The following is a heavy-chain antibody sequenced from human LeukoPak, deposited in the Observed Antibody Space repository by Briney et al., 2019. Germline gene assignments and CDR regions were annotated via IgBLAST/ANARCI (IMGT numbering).Heavy chain of an antibody. CDR2: ISGSGGST. V-gene: IGHV3-23*01. D-gene: IGHD2-2*01. Sequence: GGSLRLSCAASGFTFSSYAMSWVRQAPGKGLEGVSAISGSGGSTYYADSVKGRFTISRDNSKNTLYLQMNSLRAEDTAVYYCAKEEDIVVVPAATGVDYWGQGTLVTVSS. J-gene: IGHJ4*02. CDR3: AKEEDIVVVPAATGVDY. CDR1: GFTFSSYA.